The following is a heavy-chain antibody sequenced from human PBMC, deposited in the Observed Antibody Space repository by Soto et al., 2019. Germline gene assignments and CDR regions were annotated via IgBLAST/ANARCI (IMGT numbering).Heavy chain of an antibody. CDR1: GGSISSGGYY. Sequence: SETLSLTCTVSGGSISSGGYYWSWIRQHPGKGLEWIGHIYYSGSTYYNPSLRSRLTISFDTSKNQFSLHLSSVTAADTAVYFCARGPDYYRSTDSRNWFDPWGQGTLVTVSS. J-gene: IGHJ5*02. CDR2: IYYSGST. D-gene: IGHD3-22*01. CDR3: ARGPDYYRSTDSRNWFDP. V-gene: IGHV4-31*03.